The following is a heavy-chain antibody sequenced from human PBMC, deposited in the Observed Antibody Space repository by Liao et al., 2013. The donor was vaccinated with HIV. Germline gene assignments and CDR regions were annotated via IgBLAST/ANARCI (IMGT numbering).Heavy chain of an antibody. CDR1: GGSISSSSYY. D-gene: IGHD3-22*01. Sequence: QLQLQESGPGLVKPSETLSLTCTVSGGSISSSSYYWGWIRQPPGKGLEWIGSIYYSGSTYYNPSLKSRVTISVDTSKNQFSLKLSSVTAADTAVYYCARGGPYDSSGYYNYWGQGTLVTVSS. J-gene: IGHJ4*02. V-gene: IGHV4-39*07. CDR2: IYYSGST. CDR3: ARGGPYDSSGYYNY.